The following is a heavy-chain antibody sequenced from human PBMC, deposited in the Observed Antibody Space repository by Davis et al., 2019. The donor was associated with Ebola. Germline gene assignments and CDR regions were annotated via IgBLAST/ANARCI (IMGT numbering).Heavy chain of an antibody. CDR2: IYRDGRM. D-gene: IGHD4-17*01. V-gene: IGHV3-66*04. CDR1: GFSVSDKY. CDR3: TRHVPGDFWYFDL. J-gene: IGHJ2*01. Sequence: GGSLRLSCAGSGFSVSDKYMSWVRQAPGKGLEWVSVIYRDGRMYHADSVKGRFTISRDDSRNTVYLQINSLRGEDTAMYHCTRHVPGDFWYFDLWGRGTLVTVSS.